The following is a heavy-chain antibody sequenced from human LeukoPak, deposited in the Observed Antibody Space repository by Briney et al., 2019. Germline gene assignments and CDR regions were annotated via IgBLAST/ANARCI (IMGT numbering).Heavy chain of an antibody. Sequence: GGSLRLSCAASGFNVSNNYMSWVRQAPGRGLEWVSLIKTVGSTNYPDSVKGRFTISRDNLKNTLYLQRNSLGAEDTAVYYGAGEPGDRVYWGQGTLVTVSS. CDR1: GFNVSNNY. J-gene: IGHJ4*02. CDR3: AGEPGDRVY. D-gene: IGHD7-27*01. CDR2: IKTVGST. V-gene: IGHV3-53*01.